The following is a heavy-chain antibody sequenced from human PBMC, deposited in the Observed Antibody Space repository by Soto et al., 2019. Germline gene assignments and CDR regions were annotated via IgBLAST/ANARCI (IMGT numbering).Heavy chain of an antibody. CDR2: IIPIFGTA. D-gene: IGHD3-22*01. V-gene: IGHV1-69*01. CDR1: GGTFSSYA. Sequence: SVKVSFNASGGTFSSYAISLVRHTPGQGLEWMGGIIPIFGTANYAQKFQGRVTITADESTSTAYMELSSLRSEDTAVYYCARDRDDSSGYYSSFQHWGQGTLVTVSS. CDR3: ARDRDDSSGYYSSFQH. J-gene: IGHJ1*01.